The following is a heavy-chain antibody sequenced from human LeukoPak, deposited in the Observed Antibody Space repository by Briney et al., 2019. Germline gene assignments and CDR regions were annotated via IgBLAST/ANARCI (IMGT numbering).Heavy chain of an antibody. J-gene: IGHJ4*02. CDR2: IYYSGST. D-gene: IGHD6-13*01. Sequence: PSETLSLTCTVSGVSISSSYSYWGWIRQPPGKGLEWIGSIYYSGSTYYNPSLKSRVTISVDTSKNQFSLKLSSVTAADTAVYYCARGYSRSWYMLGYWGQGTLVTVSS. CDR1: GVSISSSYSY. CDR3: ARGYSRSWYMLGY. V-gene: IGHV4-39*07.